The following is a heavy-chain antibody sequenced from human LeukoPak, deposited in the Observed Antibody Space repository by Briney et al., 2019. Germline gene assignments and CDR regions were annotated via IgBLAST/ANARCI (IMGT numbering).Heavy chain of an antibody. CDR3: AKMAIAKGATQGRGFLQFDL. Sequence: PGGSLRLSCAASGFTFSSYAMSWVRQAPGKGLEWVSGIIDSGESTYYANFAKGRFTISRDNSKNSLYLRLNSLRPEDTAMYYCAKMAIAKGATQGRGFLQFDLWGQGTLVTVSS. CDR1: GFTFSSYA. CDR2: IIDSGEST. D-gene: IGHD2-21*01. V-gene: IGHV3-23*01. J-gene: IGHJ5*02.